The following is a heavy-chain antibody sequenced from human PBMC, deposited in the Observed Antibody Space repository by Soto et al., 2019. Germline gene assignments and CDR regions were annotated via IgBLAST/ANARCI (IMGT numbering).Heavy chain of an antibody. Sequence: PSETLSLTCTVSGGSISSGDYYWSWIRQPPGKGLEWIGHIFHSGGTSYNPSLKGRVTMSVDTSENQFSLNLSSVTAADTAVYYCARAHYCTNGVCFDLWGQGTLVTVSS. CDR2: IFHSGGT. CDR3: ARAHYCTNGVCFDL. V-gene: IGHV4-30-4*01. D-gene: IGHD2-8*01. J-gene: IGHJ4*02. CDR1: GGSISSGDYY.